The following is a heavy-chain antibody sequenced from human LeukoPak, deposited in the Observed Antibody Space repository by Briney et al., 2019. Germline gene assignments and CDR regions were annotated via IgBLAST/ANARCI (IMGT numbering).Heavy chain of an antibody. J-gene: IGHJ4*02. CDR1: GGSISSSNW. CDR3: ARDREAPWYSSGWYERYGYDY. D-gene: IGHD6-19*01. CDR2: IYHSGST. V-gene: IGHV4-4*02. Sequence: PSETLSLTCAVSGGSISSSNWWSWVRQPPGKGLEWIGEIYHSGSTNYNPSLKSRVTISVDKSKNQFSLKLSSVTAVDTAVYYCARDREAPWYSSGWYERYGYDYWGQGTLATVSS.